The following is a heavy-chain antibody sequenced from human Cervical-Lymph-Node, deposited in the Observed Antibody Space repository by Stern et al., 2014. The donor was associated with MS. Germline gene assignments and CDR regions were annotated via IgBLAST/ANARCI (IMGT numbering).Heavy chain of an antibody. CDR2: INPSGSSA. V-gene: IGHV1-46*01. Sequence: QEQLVQSGAEVRKPGASVKVSCKTSGFSFTTYYMHWVRQAPGQGLEWMGIINPSGSSASYSNYAQKFQGRLTLTRDTSTSTLFMELSGLSSEDTAVYYCARGHYYDSSGFYYWFDFWGQGTLVTVSS. CDR1: GFSFTTYY. CDR3: ARGHYYDSSGFYYWFDF. J-gene: IGHJ4*02. D-gene: IGHD3-22*01.